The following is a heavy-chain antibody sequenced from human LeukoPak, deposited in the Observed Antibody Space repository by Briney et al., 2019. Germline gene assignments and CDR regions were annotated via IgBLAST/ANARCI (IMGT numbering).Heavy chain of an antibody. D-gene: IGHD3-3*01. CDR2: INHSGST. Sequence: KPSETLSLTCAVYGGSFSGYYWSWIRQPPGKGLEWIGEINHSGSTNYNPSLKSRVTISVDTSKNQFSLKLSSVTAADTAVYYCARVFWSGYYTDYYYYMDVWGKGTTVTVSS. J-gene: IGHJ6*03. V-gene: IGHV4-34*01. CDR1: GGSFSGYY. CDR3: ARVFWSGYYTDYYYYMDV.